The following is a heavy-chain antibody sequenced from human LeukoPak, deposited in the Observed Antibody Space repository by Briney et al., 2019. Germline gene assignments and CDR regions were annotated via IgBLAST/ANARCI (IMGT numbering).Heavy chain of an antibody. CDR2: ISISRSYM. J-gene: IGHJ4*02. D-gene: IGHD3-22*01. CDR3: ARAYDSSASFDY. Sequence: GGSLRLSCAPSGFTFSSYSMNWVRQAPRKGLEWVSSISISRSYMYYADSVKGRFTISRDNAKNSLYLQMNSLRAEDTAVYYCARAYDSSASFDYWGQGTLVTVSS. V-gene: IGHV3-21*01. CDR1: GFTFSSYS.